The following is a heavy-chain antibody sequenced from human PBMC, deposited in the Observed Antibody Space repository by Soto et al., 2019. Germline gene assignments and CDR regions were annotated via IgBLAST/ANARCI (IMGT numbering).Heavy chain of an antibody. Sequence: QVQLVESGGGVVQPGRSLRLSCAASGFTFSSYAMHWVRQAPGKGLEWVAVISYDGSNKYYADSVKDRFTISRDNSKNTLYLQMNSLRAEDTAVYYCAREGSSGWYWGQGTLVTVSS. CDR1: GFTFSSYA. D-gene: IGHD6-19*01. J-gene: IGHJ4*02. CDR3: AREGSSGWY. V-gene: IGHV3-30-3*01. CDR2: ISYDGSNK.